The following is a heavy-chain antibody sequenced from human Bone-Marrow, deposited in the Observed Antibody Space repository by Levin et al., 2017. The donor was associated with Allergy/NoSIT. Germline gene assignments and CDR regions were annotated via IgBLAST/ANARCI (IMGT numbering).Heavy chain of an antibody. CDR2: IYFSGST. CDR3: AKLGPDSSSDYGY. Sequence: SQTLSLTCTVSDGSMTTYYWSWVRQSPGKGLEWIGYIYFSGSTTYNPSLKSRVTISIDTSKNQFSLNLRSVTAAYTAVYYCAKLGPDSSSDYGYWGQGTLVTVSS. J-gene: IGHJ4*02. D-gene: IGHD3-22*01. V-gene: IGHV4-59*01. CDR1: DGSMTTYY.